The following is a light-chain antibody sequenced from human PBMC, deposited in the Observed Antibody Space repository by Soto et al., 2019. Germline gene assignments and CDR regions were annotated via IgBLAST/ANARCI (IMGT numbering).Light chain of an antibody. J-gene: IGLJ1*01. CDR3: GSCDSSVSAYV. CDR1: SSNIGGNS. Sequence: QSAMTQPPSVSPAPGQKVTISCSGSSSNIGGNSVSWYQQHPGTAAKLLIYDDNKRPSGIPDRFSSSKSGTSATLGIAGFQTGYEADYYCGSCDSSVSAYVFGTGTK. CDR2: DDN. V-gene: IGLV1-51*01.